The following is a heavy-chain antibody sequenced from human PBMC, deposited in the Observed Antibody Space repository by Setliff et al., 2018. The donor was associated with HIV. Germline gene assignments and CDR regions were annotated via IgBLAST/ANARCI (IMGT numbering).Heavy chain of an antibody. D-gene: IGHD3-10*01. J-gene: IGHJ4*02. Sequence: ASVKVSCKASGYTFINYGISWVRQAPGQGLEWMGWISANNGNTNYAQKFQGRVTMTTAKSTSTAYMELRSLRSDDTAIYFCARDDASGSYYRLDYWGQGTLVTVS. CDR3: ARDDASGSYYRLDY. CDR1: GYTFINYG. CDR2: ISANNGNT. V-gene: IGHV1-18*01.